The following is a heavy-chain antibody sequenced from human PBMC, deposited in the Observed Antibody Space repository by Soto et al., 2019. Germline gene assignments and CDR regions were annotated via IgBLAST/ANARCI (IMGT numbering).Heavy chain of an antibody. V-gene: IGHV1-46*01. CDR2: IGPSSGDT. CDR3: ARAAYYYDRSGYYHLDY. Sequence: ASVKVSCKASGYTFTKYYLHWVRQAPGHGLEWVGIIGPSSGDTTNAQSFQGRLILTRDTSTSTVYLELSSLTSDDTAVYYCARAAYYYDRSGYYHLDYWGQGTQVTVS. J-gene: IGHJ4*02. CDR1: GYTFTKYY. D-gene: IGHD3-22*01.